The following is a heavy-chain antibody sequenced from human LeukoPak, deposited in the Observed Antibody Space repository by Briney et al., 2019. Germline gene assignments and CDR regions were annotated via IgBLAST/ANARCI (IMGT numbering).Heavy chain of an antibody. D-gene: IGHD2-2*01. CDR2: IGKDGSGK. Sequence: PGGSLRLSCAASGFPFSSYWMGWFRQAPGKGLEWVANIGKDGSGKNYVDSVKGRFTISRDNAKNTLYLQMNSLRAEDTAVYYCARDRWSSTSYNDYWGQGTLVTVSS. V-gene: IGHV3-7*01. CDR3: ARDRWSSTSYNDY. J-gene: IGHJ4*02. CDR1: GFPFSSYW.